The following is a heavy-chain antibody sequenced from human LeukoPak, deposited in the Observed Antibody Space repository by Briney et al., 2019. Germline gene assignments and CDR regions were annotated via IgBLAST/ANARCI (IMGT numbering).Heavy chain of an antibody. V-gene: IGHV1-2*02. CDR3: ATGGGIAARRRGPFDY. J-gene: IGHJ4*02. CDR1: GYTFTGYY. CDR2: INPNSGGT. D-gene: IGHD6-6*01. Sequence: ASVKVSCKASGYTFTGYYMHWVRQAPGQGLEWMGWINPNSGGTNYAQKFQGRVTMTRDTSISTAYMELSRLRSDDTAVYYCATGGGIAARRRGPFDYWGQGTLVTVSS.